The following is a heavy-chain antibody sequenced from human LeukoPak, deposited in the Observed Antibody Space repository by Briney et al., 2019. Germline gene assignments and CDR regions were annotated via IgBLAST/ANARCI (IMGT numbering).Heavy chain of an antibody. D-gene: IGHD5-18*01. CDR3: ARVYGGYSYGYYYYYGMDV. Sequence: SETLSLTCTVSGGSISSYYWSWIRQPAGKGLEWIGRIYTSGSTNYNPSLKSRVTMSVDTSKNQFSLKLSSVTAADTAVYYCARVYGGYSYGYYYYYGMDVWGQGTTVTVSS. J-gene: IGHJ6*02. V-gene: IGHV4-4*07. CDR1: GGSISSYY. CDR2: IYTSGST.